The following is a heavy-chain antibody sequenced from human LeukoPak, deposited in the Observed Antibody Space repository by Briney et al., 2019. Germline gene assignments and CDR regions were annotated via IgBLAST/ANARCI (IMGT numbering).Heavy chain of an antibody. CDR1: GLTFGDYG. J-gene: IGHJ4*02. Sequence: GGSLRLSCTGSGLTFGDYGMSWFRQAPGKGLEWVGHIRSKTYGGTTEYATSIKGRFTISRDDSRSIAYLQMNSLKTEDTAVYYCSRDDNWGQEYFDYWGQGTLVTVSS. CDR3: SRDDNWGQEYFDY. V-gene: IGHV3-49*03. CDR2: IRSKTYGGTT. D-gene: IGHD7-27*01.